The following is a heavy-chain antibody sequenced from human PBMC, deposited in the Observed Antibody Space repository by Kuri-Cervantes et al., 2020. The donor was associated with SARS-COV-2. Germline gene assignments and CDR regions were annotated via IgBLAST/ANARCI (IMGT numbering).Heavy chain of an antibody. CDR2: INHSGST. Sequence: SQTLSLTCAVYGGSFSGYYWSWIRQPPGKGLGWIGEINHSGSTNYNPSLKSRVTISVDTSKNQFSLKLSSVTAADTAVYYCARSNKRWLQLRVFDYWGQGTLVTVSS. CDR1: GGSFSGYY. J-gene: IGHJ4*02. V-gene: IGHV4-34*01. CDR3: ARSNKRWLQLRVFDY. D-gene: IGHD5-24*01.